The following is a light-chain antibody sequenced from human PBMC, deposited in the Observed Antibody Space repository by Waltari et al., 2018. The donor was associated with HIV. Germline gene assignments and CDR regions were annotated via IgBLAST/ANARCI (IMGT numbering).Light chain of an antibody. CDR3: SSYTNNNTLI. CDR1: SNDIFNYNY. V-gene: IGLV2-14*03. Sequence: QSALTQPASVSGSPGQSITISCTGASNDIFNYNYVSWYPQHPEKAPKLIIYDVTSRPSGVSNRFSASKSGNTASLTISGLQADDEADYYCSSYTNNNTLIFGGGTKLTVL. CDR2: DVT. J-gene: IGLJ2*01.